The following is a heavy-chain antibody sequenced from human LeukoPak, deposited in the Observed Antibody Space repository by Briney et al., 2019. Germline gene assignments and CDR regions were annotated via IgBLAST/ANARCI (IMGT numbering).Heavy chain of an antibody. J-gene: IGHJ4*02. D-gene: IGHD4-23*01. CDR2: LYHSGST. CDR1: GGSISSTTYY. CDR3: VRVDNGGNYFDY. V-gene: IGHV4-39*07. Sequence: PSETLSLTCTVSGGSISSTTYYWAWIRQPPGKGLEWIGALYHSGSTYYNPSLMSRLSISADTSKNQFSLSLSSVTAADTAVYYCVRVDNGGNYFDYWGQGTLVTVSS.